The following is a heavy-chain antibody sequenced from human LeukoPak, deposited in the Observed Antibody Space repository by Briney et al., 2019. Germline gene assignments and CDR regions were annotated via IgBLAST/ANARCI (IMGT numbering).Heavy chain of an antibody. V-gene: IGHV3-53*01. J-gene: IGHJ6*02. D-gene: IGHD1/OR15-1a*01. CDR1: GFIVSSNY. Sequence: GGSLRLSCAASGFIVSSNYMSWVRQTPGKGLEWVSVFYSGGGTYYADSVKGRFTISRDNSKNTLYLQMNSLRAEDTAVYYCARENKYYYYGMDVWGQGTTVTVSS. CDR2: FYSGGGT. CDR3: ARENKYYYYGMDV.